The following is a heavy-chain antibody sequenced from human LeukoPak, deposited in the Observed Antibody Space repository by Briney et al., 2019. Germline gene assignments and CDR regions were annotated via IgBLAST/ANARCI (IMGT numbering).Heavy chain of an antibody. CDR1: GYTFTGYY. D-gene: IGHD6-13*01. CDR3: ALGMARYYYYYYMDV. Sequence: SVKVSCKASGYTFTGYYMHWVRQAPGQGLEWMGGIIPIFGTANYAQKFQGRVTITADKSTSTAYMELSSLRSVDTAVYYCALGMARYYYYYYMDVWGKGTTVTVSS. J-gene: IGHJ6*03. V-gene: IGHV1-69*06. CDR2: IIPIFGTA.